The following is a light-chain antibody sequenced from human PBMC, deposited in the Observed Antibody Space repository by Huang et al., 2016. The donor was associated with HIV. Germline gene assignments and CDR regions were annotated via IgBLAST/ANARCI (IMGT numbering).Light chain of an antibody. CDR3: QQYNNWPPWT. V-gene: IGKV3-15*01. CDR2: GAS. Sequence: EIVMTQSPATLSVSPGERATLSCKASQSVDSNLAWYQQQPGQAPRLLIYGASTRAIGVAARFSCSGSGTNFTLTISSLQSEDFAVYYCQQYNNWPPWTFGQGTKVEIK. J-gene: IGKJ1*01. CDR1: QSVDSN.